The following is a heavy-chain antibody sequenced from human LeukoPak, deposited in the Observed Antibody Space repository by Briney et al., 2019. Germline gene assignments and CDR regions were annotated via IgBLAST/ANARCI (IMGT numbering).Heavy chain of an antibody. CDR2: IYYSGST. D-gene: IGHD3-22*01. Sequence: SETLSLTCTVSGGSISSYYWSWIRQPPGKGLEWIGYIYYSGSTNYNPSLKSRVTISVDTSKNQFSLKLSSVTAADTAVYYCARAVVGYYDSSGYLDYWGQGTLVTVSS. CDR1: GGSISSYY. CDR3: ARAVVGYYDSSGYLDY. V-gene: IGHV4-59*01. J-gene: IGHJ4*02.